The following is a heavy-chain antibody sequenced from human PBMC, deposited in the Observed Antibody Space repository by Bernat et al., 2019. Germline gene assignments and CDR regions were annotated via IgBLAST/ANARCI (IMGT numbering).Heavy chain of an antibody. J-gene: IGHJ5*02. CDR1: GGTFSSYA. CDR2: IIPILGIA. Sequence: QVQLVQSGAEVKKPGSSVKVSCKASGGTFSSYAISWVRQAPGQGLEWMGRIIPILGIANYAQKFQGRVTITADKSTSTAYMELSSMRSEDTAVYYCARERCSSTSCYAVGWFDPWGQGTLVTVSS. CDR3: ARERCSSTSCYAVGWFDP. D-gene: IGHD2-2*01. V-gene: IGHV1-69*04.